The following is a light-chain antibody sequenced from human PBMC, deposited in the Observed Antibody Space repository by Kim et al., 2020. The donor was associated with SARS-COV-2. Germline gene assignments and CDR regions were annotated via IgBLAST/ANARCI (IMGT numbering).Light chain of an antibody. CDR2: LNSDGSH. CDR1: SAHSSYA. Sequence: SVKLHCTLSSAHSSYAFSGHQQQPEKGPRYLMKLNSDGSHNKGEGIPDRFSGSSSGAERYLTISSLESEDGAAYFCQTWVTGIRVFGGGTKLTVL. J-gene: IGLJ3*02. CDR3: QTWVTGIRV. V-gene: IGLV4-69*01.